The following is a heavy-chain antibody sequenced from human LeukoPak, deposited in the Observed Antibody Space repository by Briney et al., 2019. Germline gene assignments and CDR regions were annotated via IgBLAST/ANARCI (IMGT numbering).Heavy chain of an antibody. CDR3: ARNRDLAAADY. CDR2: IYTSGST. Sequence: SQTLSLTCTVSGGSISSGSYYWSWIRQPAGKGLEWIGRIYTSGSTNYNPSLKSRVTISVGTSKNQFSLKLSPVTAADTAVYYCARNRDLAAADYWGQGTLVTVSS. CDR1: GGSISSGSYY. J-gene: IGHJ4*02. V-gene: IGHV4-61*02. D-gene: IGHD6-13*01.